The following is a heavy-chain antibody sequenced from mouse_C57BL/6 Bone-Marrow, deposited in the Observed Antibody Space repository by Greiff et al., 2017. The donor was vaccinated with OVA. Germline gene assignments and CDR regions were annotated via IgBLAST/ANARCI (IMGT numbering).Heavy chain of an antibody. CDR3: ASTVVAHWYFDV. V-gene: IGHV1-81*01. CDR2: VYPSSGNT. D-gene: IGHD1-1*01. CDR1: GYTFTSYG. Sequence: VQLQQSGAELARPGASVKLSCKASGYTFTSYGISWVKQRTGQGLEWIGEVYPSSGNTYYNEKFKGKGTLTADKSSSTAYMELRSLTSEDSAVYFCASTVVAHWYFDVWGTGTTVTVSS. J-gene: IGHJ1*03.